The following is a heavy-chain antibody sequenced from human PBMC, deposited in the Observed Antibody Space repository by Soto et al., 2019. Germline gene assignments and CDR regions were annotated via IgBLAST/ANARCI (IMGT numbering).Heavy chain of an antibody. Sequence: PSETLSLTCTVSGGSISNYYWTRIRQPPGKGLEWIGSIYYSGSTYYNPSLKSRVTIPVDTSKNQFSLKLSSVTAADTAVYYCARRRGSATDYYYYYYGMDVWGQGTTVTVSS. CDR3: ARRRGSATDYYYYYYGMDV. D-gene: IGHD2-15*01. J-gene: IGHJ6*02. V-gene: IGHV4-39*01. CDR1: GGSISNYY. CDR2: IYYSGST.